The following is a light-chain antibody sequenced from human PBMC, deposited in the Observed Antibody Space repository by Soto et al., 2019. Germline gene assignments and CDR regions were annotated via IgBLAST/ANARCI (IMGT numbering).Light chain of an antibody. CDR3: RLYGSSPLP. CDR2: GAS. Sequence: VLTQVTCELSLSTGERATLKCWASQSVSNSYLAWYQQKPGQAPRLLMYGASNRATGFPGRFTGTGSGTDFTLTVSTLEPADVGVYYLRLYGSSPLPFGGGTKVDIK. V-gene: IGKV3-20*01. J-gene: IGKJ4*01. CDR1: QSVSNSY.